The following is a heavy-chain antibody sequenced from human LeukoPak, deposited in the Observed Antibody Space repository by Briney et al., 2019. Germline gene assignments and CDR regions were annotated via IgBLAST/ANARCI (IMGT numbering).Heavy chain of an antibody. J-gene: IGHJ4*02. Sequence: GGSLRLSCAASGFTFSTFDMSWVRQAPGKGLQWDSTISGAGGTTLFADSVKGRFSISRDNSNNKVFLQMNSLRVEDTAVYYCAKASDFDSSGFPIDVFDIWGQGLLVSVAS. CDR2: ISGAGGTT. CDR3: AKASDFDSSGFPIDVFDI. D-gene: IGHD3-22*01. CDR1: GFTFSTFD. V-gene: IGHV3-23*01.